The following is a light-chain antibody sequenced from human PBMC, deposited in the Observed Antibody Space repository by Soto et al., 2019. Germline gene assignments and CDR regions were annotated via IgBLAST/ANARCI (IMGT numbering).Light chain of an antibody. CDR3: CSYAGSYTSLYV. CDR1: SSDVGNYNY. J-gene: IGLJ1*01. CDR2: DVS. Sequence: QSVLTQPRSVSGSPGQSVTISCTGTSSDVGNYNYVSWYQQHPGKAPKLMIYDVSERPSGVPDRFSGSKSGNTASLTISGLQAEDEADYHCCSYAGSYTSLYVFGTGTKVTVL. V-gene: IGLV2-11*01.